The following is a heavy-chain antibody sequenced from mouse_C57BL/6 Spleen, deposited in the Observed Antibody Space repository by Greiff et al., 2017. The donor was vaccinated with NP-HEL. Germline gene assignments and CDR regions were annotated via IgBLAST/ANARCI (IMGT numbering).Heavy chain of an antibody. Sequence: VQLQESGAELVMPGASVKLSCKASGYTFTSYWMHWVKQRPGQGLEWIGEIDPSDSYTNYNQKFKGKSTLTVDKSSSTAYMQLSSLTSEDSAVYYCARGTAQAMDSYWGQGTLVTVSA. CDR2: IDPSDSYT. J-gene: IGHJ3*01. CDR3: ARGTAQAMDSY. CDR1: GYTFTSYW. D-gene: IGHD3-2*02. V-gene: IGHV1-69*01.